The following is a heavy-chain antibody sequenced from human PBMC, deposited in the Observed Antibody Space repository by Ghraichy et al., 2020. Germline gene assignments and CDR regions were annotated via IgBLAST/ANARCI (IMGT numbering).Heavy chain of an antibody. V-gene: IGHV3-23*01. J-gene: IGHJ4*01. D-gene: IGHD3-22*01. CDR2: ISGSGGST. CDR3: AKAQATYYYDSSGYDY. CDR1: GFTFSSYA. Sequence: GGSLRLSCAASGFTFSSYAMSWVRQAPGKGLEWVSAISGSGGSTYYADSVKGRFTISRDNSKNTLYLQMNSLRAEDTAVYYCAKAQATYYYDSSGYDYWGHGTLVTVSS.